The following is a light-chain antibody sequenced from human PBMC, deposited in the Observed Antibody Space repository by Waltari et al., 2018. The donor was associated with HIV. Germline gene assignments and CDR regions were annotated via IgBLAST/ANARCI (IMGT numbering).Light chain of an antibody. Sequence: DIQMPQSPSLLAASMGDRDTFTCRASQSVSNWLAWYQQKPGRAPKLLIYKASSLESGVPSRFSGSGSGAEFTLTISSLQPDDIATYYGQHYNSYPWTFGQGTKVEIK. CDR2: KAS. J-gene: IGKJ1*01. V-gene: IGKV1-5*03. CDR1: QSVSNW. CDR3: QHYNSYPWT.